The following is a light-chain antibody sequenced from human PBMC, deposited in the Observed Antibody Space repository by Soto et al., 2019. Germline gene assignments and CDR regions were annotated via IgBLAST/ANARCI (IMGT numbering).Light chain of an antibody. CDR2: AAS. CDR1: QSISSY. CDR3: QQSYSTPWT. Sequence: DIHMTPTAGARFPSXGGSSTTTXXASQSISSYLNWYQQRPGKAPKLLIYAASSLQSGVPSRFSGSGSGTDFTLTISSLQPEDFATYYCQQSYSTPWTFGQGTKVDIK. V-gene: IGKV1-39*01. J-gene: IGKJ1*01.